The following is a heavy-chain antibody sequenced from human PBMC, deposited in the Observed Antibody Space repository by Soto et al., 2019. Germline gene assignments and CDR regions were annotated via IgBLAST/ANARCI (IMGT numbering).Heavy chain of an antibody. CDR1: GGSISSYY. J-gene: IGHJ6*02. V-gene: IGHV4-59*01. Sequence: SETLSLTCTVSGGSISSYYWSWIRQPPGKGLEWIGYIYYSGSTNYNPSLKSRVTISVDTSKNQFSLKLSSVTAADTAVYYCARSPEYDFWNYGMDVWGQGTTVTVS. CDR3: ARSPEYDFWNYGMDV. CDR2: IYYSGST. D-gene: IGHD3-3*01.